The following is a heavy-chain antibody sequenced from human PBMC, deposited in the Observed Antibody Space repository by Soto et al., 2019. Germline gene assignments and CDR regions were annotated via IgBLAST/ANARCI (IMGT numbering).Heavy chain of an antibody. CDR2: ISGGASDK. Sequence: EVQLVESGGGLVQPGGSLRLSCEASGFMFSAYWMSWVRQDPRKGLEWVATISGGASDKFYVDSVKGRFTISRDDAKNSLYLQMNSLRDEDPAVYYCLREDWHRFDHWGQGTLVTVSS. CDR3: LREDWHRFDH. V-gene: IGHV3-7*01. CDR1: GFMFSAYW. J-gene: IGHJ4*02. D-gene: IGHD2-21*01.